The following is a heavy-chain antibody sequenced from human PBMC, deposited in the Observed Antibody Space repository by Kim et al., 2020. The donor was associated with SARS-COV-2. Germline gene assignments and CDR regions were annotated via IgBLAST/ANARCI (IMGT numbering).Heavy chain of an antibody. CDR2: INPNSGGT. CDR1: GYTFTGYY. V-gene: IGHV1-2*02. CDR3: ARDYTAMVRGEGY. D-gene: IGHD5-18*01. J-gene: IGHJ4*02. Sequence: ASVKVSCKASGYTFTGYYMHWVRQAPGQGLEWMGWINPNSGGTNYAQKFQGRVTMTRDTSISTAYMELSRLRSDDTAVYYCARDYTAMVRGEGYWGQGTLVTVSS.